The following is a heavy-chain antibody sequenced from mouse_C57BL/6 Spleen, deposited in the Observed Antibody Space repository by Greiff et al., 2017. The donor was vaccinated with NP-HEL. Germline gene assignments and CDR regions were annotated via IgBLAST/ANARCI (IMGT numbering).Heavy chain of an antibody. CDR3: TRGDGNPFAY. CDR2: IDPETGGT. D-gene: IGHD2-1*01. CDR1: GYTFTDYE. Sequence: VKVVESGAELVRPGASVTLSCKASGYTFTDYEMHWVKQTPVHGLEWIGAIDPETGGTAYNQKFKGKAILTADKSSSTAYMELRSLTSEDSAVYYCTRGDGNPFAYWGQGTLVTVSA. V-gene: IGHV1-15*01. J-gene: IGHJ3*01.